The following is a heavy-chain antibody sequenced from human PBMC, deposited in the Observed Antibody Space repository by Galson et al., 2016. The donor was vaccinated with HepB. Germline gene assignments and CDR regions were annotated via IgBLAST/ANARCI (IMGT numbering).Heavy chain of an antibody. V-gene: IGHV4-59*01. Sequence: GKGLEWIGYIYDNGRTNYNPSLKSRVTISVDTSKKEFSLKLKSVTAADTAVYYCARAPHYYDSSGSSHFFDSWGQGTLVTVSS. CDR2: IYDNGRT. CDR3: ARAPHYYDSSGSSHFFDS. J-gene: IGHJ4*02. D-gene: IGHD3-22*01.